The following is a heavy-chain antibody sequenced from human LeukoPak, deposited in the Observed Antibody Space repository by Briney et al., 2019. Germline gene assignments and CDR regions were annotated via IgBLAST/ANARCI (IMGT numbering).Heavy chain of an antibody. CDR3: ANGDYDTLTGAPVDY. CDR2: ISYDGSNK. V-gene: IGHV3-30*18. Sequence: GGSLRLSCAASGFTFSSYGMHWVRQAPGKGLEWVAVISYDGSNKYYADSVKGRFTISRDNSKNTLYLQMNSLRAEDTAVYYCANGDYDTLTGAPVDYWGQGTLVTVSS. CDR1: GFTFSSYG. J-gene: IGHJ4*02. D-gene: IGHD3-9*01.